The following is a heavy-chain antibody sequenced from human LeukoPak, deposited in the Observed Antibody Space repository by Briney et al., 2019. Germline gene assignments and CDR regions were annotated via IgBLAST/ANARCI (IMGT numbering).Heavy chain of an antibody. CDR3: ARVLEYSGSYAAY. CDR1: GGSISSSSYY. D-gene: IGHD1-26*01. V-gene: IGHV4-39*07. CDR2: IYYSGST. J-gene: IGHJ4*02. Sequence: PETLSLTCTVSGGSISSSSYYWGWIRQPPGKGLEWIGSIYYSGSTYYNPSLKSRVTISVDTSKNQFSLKLSSVTAADTAVYYCARVLEYSGSYAAYWGQGTLVTVSS.